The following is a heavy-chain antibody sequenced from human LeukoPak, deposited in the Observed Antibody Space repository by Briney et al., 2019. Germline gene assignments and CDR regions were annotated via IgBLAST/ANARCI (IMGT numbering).Heavy chain of an antibody. CDR2: IYYSGST. CDR3: ARHIIEYYYDSSGSYYFDY. Sequence: PSETLSLTCTVSGGSISSYYWSWIRQPPGKGLEWIGYIYYSGSTNYNPSLKSRVTISVDTSKNQFSLKLSSMTAADTAVYYCARHIIEYYYDSSGSYYFDYWGQGTLVTVSS. V-gene: IGHV4-59*08. CDR1: GGSISSYY. J-gene: IGHJ4*02. D-gene: IGHD3-22*01.